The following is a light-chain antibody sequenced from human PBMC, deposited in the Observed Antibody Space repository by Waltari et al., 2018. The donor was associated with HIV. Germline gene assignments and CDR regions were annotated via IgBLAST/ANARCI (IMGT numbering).Light chain of an antibody. CDR3: ATGDGLLHALV. CDR2: MTN. CDR1: SSNIRNNI. Sequence: QSVLTQALPASGTPGQRVTVSFSGSSSNIRNNIVNWYQQDPRTAPKLRIFMTNERPFGVLDLVSSSKSDTSGSLPISGLQLEDVTYDYCATGDGLLHALVFGGGTRLTVL. J-gene: IGLJ2*01. V-gene: IGLV1-44*01.